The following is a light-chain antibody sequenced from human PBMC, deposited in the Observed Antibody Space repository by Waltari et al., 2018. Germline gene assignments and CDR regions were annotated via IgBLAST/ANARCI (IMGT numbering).Light chain of an antibody. CDR3: QQYGSSPGT. Sequence: EIVLTQSPGTLSLSPGERATLSCRASQSVSSSYLAWYQQKPGQAPRLLIYGASSRATGIPYSFSGSVSGTDFTLTISRLEPEDFAVYYCQQYGSSPGTFGQGTKLEIK. J-gene: IGKJ2*01. CDR2: GAS. V-gene: IGKV3-20*01. CDR1: QSVSSSY.